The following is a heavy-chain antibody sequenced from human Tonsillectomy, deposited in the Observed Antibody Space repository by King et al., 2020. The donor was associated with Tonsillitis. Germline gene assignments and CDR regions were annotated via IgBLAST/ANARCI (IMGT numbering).Heavy chain of an antibody. D-gene: IGHD1-1*01. V-gene: IGHV3-11*01. J-gene: IGHJ4*02. CDR2: ISNCGSTL. CDR3: ARGLDDLDY. CDR1: GFTFRDYY. Sequence: VQLVESGGGLINPVGSLRLSCAASGFTFRDYYISWIRQAPGKGREWVSYISNCGSTLYYADSVKGRFTISRDNAKNSLYLQMNSLRAEDTAVYYCARGLDDLDYWGQGTLVTVSS.